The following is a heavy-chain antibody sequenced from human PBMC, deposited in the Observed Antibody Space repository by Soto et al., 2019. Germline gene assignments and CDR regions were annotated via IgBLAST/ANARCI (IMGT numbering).Heavy chain of an antibody. V-gene: IGHV1-18*01. J-gene: IGHJ4*01. CDR1: GYTFTNYG. Sequence: ASVKVSCKASGYTFTNYGISWVRQAPGQGLEWMGWISAYDGNTNFAQRFQGRVTMTTDTSTSTAYMELRSLRSDDTAVYYCARLSTVFGYLHYWGHGTLVTVSS. CDR2: ISAYDGNT. D-gene: IGHD3-3*01. CDR3: ARLSTVFGYLHY.